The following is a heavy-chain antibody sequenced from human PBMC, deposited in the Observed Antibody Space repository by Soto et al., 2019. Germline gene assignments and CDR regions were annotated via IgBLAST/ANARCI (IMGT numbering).Heavy chain of an antibody. Sequence: QVQLVQSGAEVKKPGSSVKVSCKASGGTFSSYAISWVRQAPGQGLEWMGGIIPIFGTANYAQKFQGRVTITADESRSTAYMELGSLRSEDTAVYYWASTRGGGGAYYYDSSGYSNFDYWGQGTLVTVSS. J-gene: IGHJ4*02. D-gene: IGHD3-22*01. CDR3: ASTRGGGGAYYYDSSGYSNFDY. CDR1: GGTFSSYA. CDR2: IIPIFGTA. V-gene: IGHV1-69*01.